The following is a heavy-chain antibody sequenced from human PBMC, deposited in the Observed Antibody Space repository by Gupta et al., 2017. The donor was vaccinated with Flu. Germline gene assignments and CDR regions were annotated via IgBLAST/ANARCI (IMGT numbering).Heavy chain of an antibody. V-gene: IGHV4-59*08. CDR3: ARLYGNYYDSSGYYTYFDY. J-gene: IGHJ4*02. CDR1: GGSISSYY. D-gene: IGHD3-22*01. CDR2: IYYSGST. Sequence: QVQLQESGPGLVKPSETLSLTCTVSGGSISSYYWSWIRHPPGKGLEWIGYIYYSGSTNYNPSLKSRVTISVDTSKNQFSLKLSSVTAADTAVYYCARLYGNYYDSSGYYTYFDYWGQGTLVTVSS.